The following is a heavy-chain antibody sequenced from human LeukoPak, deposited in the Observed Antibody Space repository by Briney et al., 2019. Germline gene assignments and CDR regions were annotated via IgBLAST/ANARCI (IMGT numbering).Heavy chain of an antibody. CDR1: GFTFSSYG. CDR3: ARIIGAFGTYRYDS. D-gene: IGHD3-16*02. Sequence: GGSLRLSCAASGFTFSSYGMHWVRQAPGKGLEWVGNINQEGSERNHGDSVNGRFTISRDNAENSLYLQMNSLRAEDTAVYYCARIIGAFGTYRYDSWGQGTLVSVSS. V-gene: IGHV3-7*01. J-gene: IGHJ4*02. CDR2: INQEGSER.